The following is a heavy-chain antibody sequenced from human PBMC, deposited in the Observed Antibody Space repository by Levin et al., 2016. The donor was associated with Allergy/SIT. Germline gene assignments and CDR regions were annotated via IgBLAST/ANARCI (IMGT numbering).Heavy chain of an antibody. J-gene: IGHJ6*02. CDR3: ATHPGQQPLGYYYYGMDV. V-gene: IGHV4-4*02. Sequence: WIRQPPGKGLEWIGEIYHSGSTNYNPSLKSRVTISVDKSKNQFSLKLSSVTAADTAVYYCATHPGQQPLGYYYYGMDVWGQGTTVTSP. D-gene: IGHD6-13*01. CDR2: IYHSGST.